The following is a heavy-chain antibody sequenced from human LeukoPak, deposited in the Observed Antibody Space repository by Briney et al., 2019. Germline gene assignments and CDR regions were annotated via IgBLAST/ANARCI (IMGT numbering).Heavy chain of an antibody. J-gene: IGHJ5*02. CDR3: ARVTSGNWFDP. CDR2: ISAYNGNT. Sequence: ASVKVSCKASGYTFTSYGISWARQAPGQGLEWMGWISAYNGNTNYAQKLQGRVTMTTDTSSSTAYMELRSLRSDDTAVYYCARVTSGNWFDPWGQGTLVTVSS. V-gene: IGHV1-18*01. D-gene: IGHD3-10*01. CDR1: GYTFTSYG.